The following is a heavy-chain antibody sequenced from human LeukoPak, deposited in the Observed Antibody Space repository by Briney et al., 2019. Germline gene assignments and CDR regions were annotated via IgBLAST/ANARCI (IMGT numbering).Heavy chain of an antibody. CDR2: IKQDGSEK. CDR3: ARDQSRTTVTNWFDP. V-gene: IGHV3-7*05. CDR1: GFTFSSYW. J-gene: IGHJ5*02. Sequence: GGSLRLSCAASGFTFSSYWMSWVRQAPGKGLEWVANIKQDGSEKYYVDSVKGGFTISRDNAKNSLYLQMNSLRAEDTAVYYCARDQSRTTVTNWFDPWGQGTLVTVSS. D-gene: IGHD4-17*01.